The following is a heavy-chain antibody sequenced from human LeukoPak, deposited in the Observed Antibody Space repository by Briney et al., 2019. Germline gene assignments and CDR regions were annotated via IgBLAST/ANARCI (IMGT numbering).Heavy chain of an antibody. V-gene: IGHV3-23*01. CDR2: ISGSGGST. D-gene: IGHD6-19*01. CDR1: GFTFSSYA. CDR3: AKDQRIAVAGYY. Sequence: PGRSLRLSCAASGFTFSSYAMSWVRQAPGKGLEWVSAISGSGGSTYYADSVKGRFTISRDNSKNTLYLQMNSLRAEDTAVYYCAKDQRIAVAGYYWGQGTLVTVSS. J-gene: IGHJ4*02.